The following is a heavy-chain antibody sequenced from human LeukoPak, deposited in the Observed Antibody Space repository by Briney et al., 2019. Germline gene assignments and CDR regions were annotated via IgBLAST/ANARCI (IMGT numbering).Heavy chain of an antibody. CDR1: GGSFSGYY. V-gene: IGHV4-34*01. Sequence: PSETLSLTCAVYGGSFSGYYWSWIRQPPGKGLEWIGEINYSGSTNYNPSLKSRVTISVDTSKNQFSLKLSSVTAADTAVYYCARVTGDLSDFDYWGQGTLVTVSS. J-gene: IGHJ4*02. CDR2: INYSGST. CDR3: ARVTGDLSDFDY. D-gene: IGHD7-27*01.